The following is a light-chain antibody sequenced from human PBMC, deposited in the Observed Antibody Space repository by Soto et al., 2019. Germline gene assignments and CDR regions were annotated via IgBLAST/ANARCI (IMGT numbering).Light chain of an antibody. Sequence: QSALTQPRSVSGAPGQSVAISCTGNSSDIGAYDYVSWYQQYPGQVPNLMIYDVNKRPSGVPDRFFGSKSGNTASLTISGLQAEDEADYYCCSYAGSCFVFGTGTKLTVL. J-gene: IGLJ1*01. CDR3: CSYAGSCFV. CDR2: DVN. CDR1: SSDIGAYDY. V-gene: IGLV2-11*01.